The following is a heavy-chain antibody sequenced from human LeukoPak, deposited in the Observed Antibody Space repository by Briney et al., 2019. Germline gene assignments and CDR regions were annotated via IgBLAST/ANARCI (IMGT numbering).Heavy chain of an antibody. J-gene: IGHJ6*02. Sequence: PSETLSLTCTVSGGSISSYYWSWVRQPPGKGLEWIGYIYYSGSTNYNPSLKSRVTISVDTSKNQFSLKLSSVTAADTAVYYCARDDILTGYYYYGMDVWGQGTTVTVSS. CDR3: ARDDILTGYYYYGMDV. CDR1: GGSISSYY. V-gene: IGHV4-59*01. D-gene: IGHD3-9*01. CDR2: IYYSGST.